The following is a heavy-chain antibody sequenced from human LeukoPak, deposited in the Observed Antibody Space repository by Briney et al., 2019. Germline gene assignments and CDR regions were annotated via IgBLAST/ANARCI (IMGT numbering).Heavy chain of an antibody. J-gene: IGHJ4*02. CDR3: AREDTAMVTNYFDY. CDR1: GFTVSSNY. Sequence: PGGSLRLSCAASGFTVSSNYMSWVRQAPGKGLEWVSYISSSSGTMYYADSVKGRFTISRDNAKNSLYLQMNSLRAEDTAVYYCAREDTAMVTNYFDYWGQGTLVTVSS. V-gene: IGHV3-48*01. CDR2: ISSSSGTM. D-gene: IGHD5-18*01.